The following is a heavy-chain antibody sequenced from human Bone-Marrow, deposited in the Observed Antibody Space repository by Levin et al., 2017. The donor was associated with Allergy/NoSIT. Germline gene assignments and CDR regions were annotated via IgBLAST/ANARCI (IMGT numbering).Heavy chain of an antibody. Sequence: SGTTLVKPTQTLALTCSFSGFPLSTPGLGMGWIRQPPGKALEWLALIYWDDETRYSPSLKNRLTITRDTSKTQVVLIMTNMDPADTATYYCARRRGSDGSTYFDYWGQGTLVTVSS. J-gene: IGHJ4*02. CDR1: GFPLSTPGLG. CDR3: ARRRGSDGSTYFDY. V-gene: IGHV2-5*02. CDR2: IYWDDET. D-gene: IGHD2-15*01.